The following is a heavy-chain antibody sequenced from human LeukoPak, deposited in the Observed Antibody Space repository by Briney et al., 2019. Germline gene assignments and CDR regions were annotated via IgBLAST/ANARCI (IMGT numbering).Heavy chain of an antibody. Sequence: ASVKVSCKASGGTFSSYAISWVRQAPGQGLEWMGGIIPIFGTANYAQKFQGRVTITADESTSTAYMELSSLRSEDTAVYYCARDPSMIRGENTPYFDYWGQGTLDTVSS. CDR3: ARDPSMIRGENTPYFDY. CDR2: IIPIFGTA. J-gene: IGHJ4*02. D-gene: IGHD3-10*01. CDR1: GGTFSSYA. V-gene: IGHV1-69*13.